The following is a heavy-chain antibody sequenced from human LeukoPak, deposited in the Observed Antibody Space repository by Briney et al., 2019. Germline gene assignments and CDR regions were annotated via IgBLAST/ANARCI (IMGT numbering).Heavy chain of an antibody. Sequence: ASVKVSCKASGYTFTSYGISWVRQAPGQGLEWMGWISAYNGNTNYAQKLQGRVTMTTDTSTSTAYMELRSLRSDGTAVYYCASHRIVVVPAAMPAYYYGMDVWGQGTTVTVSS. CDR3: ASHRIVVVPAAMPAYYYGMDV. V-gene: IGHV1-18*01. CDR1: GYTFTSYG. J-gene: IGHJ6*02. D-gene: IGHD2-2*01. CDR2: ISAYNGNT.